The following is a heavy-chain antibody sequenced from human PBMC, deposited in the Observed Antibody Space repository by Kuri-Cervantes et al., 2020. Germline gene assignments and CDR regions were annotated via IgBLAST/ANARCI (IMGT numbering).Heavy chain of an antibody. CDR1: GFTFSDYN. D-gene: IGHD1-1*01. V-gene: IGHV3-11*01. CDR3: AKDGDENDDY. J-gene: IGHJ4*02. Sequence: GESLKISCAASGFTFSDYNMSWLRQAPGKGLEWVSYISSSGSTIYYADSVKDRFTISRDNAKNSLYLQMNSLRAEDTALYYCAKDGDENDDYWGQGTLVTVSS. CDR2: ISSSGSTI.